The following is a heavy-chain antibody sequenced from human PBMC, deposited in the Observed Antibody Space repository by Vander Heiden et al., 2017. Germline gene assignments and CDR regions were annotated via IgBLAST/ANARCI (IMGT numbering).Heavy chain of an antibody. D-gene: IGHD5-18*01. CDR2: ISSSSSYI. CDR3: ARRLGDTAMVLAFDI. V-gene: IGHV3-21*01. J-gene: IGHJ3*02. CDR1: GFTFSSYS. Sequence: EVQLVESGGGLVKPGGSLRLSCAASGFTFSSYSMNWVRQAPGKGLEWVSSISSSSSYIYYADSVKGRFTISRDNAKNSLYLQMNSLRAEDTAVYYCARRLGDTAMVLAFDIWGQGTMGTVSS.